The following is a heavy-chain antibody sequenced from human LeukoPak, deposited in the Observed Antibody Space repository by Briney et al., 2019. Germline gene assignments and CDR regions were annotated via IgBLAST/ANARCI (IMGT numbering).Heavy chain of an antibody. D-gene: IGHD3-3*01. CDR3: AREPVGSGYYDY. V-gene: IGHV3-21*01. J-gene: IGHJ4*02. CDR1: GFTFSSYS. CDR2: ISSSSSYI. Sequence: GGSLRLSCAASGFTFSSYSMNWVRQAPGKGLEWVSSISSSSSYIYYADSVKGRFTISRDNSKNTLYLQMNSLRAEDTAVYYCAREPVGSGYYDYWGQGTLVTVSS.